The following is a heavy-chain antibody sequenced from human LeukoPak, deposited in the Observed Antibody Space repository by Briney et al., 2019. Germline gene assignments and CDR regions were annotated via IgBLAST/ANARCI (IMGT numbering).Heavy chain of an antibody. J-gene: IGHJ4*02. CDR3: ARSRTMSDY. V-gene: IGHV1-46*01. CDR2: INPSGGST. D-gene: IGHD5-24*01. Sequence: ASVKVSCKASGYTFTIYYIHWVRQAPGQGLEWVGIINPSGGSTSYAQKFQGRVTMTRDTSTSTVYMELSSLRSDDTAVYYCARSRTMSDYWGQGTLVTVSS. CDR1: GYTFTIYY.